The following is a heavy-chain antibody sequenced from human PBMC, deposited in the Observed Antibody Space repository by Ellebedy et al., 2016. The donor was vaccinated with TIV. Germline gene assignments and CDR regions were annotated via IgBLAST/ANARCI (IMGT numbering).Heavy chain of an antibody. CDR3: ATDGSYGDYRSPTHAFVM. V-gene: IGHV3-7*01. Sequence: GGSLRLSCVASGFTFNSYWMTWVRQAPGKGLEWVANINQDGSDKYYVDYLRGRFTISRDNAKNSVYLQMNSLRGEDTAVYYCATDGSYGDYRSPTHAFVMWGQGTLVTVSS. J-gene: IGHJ3*02. CDR1: GFTFNSYW. D-gene: IGHD4-17*01. CDR2: INQDGSDK.